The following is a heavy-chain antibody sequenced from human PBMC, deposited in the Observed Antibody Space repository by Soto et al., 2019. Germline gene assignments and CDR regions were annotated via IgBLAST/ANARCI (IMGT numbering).Heavy chain of an antibody. CDR2: IYSGGST. D-gene: IGHD1-7*01. J-gene: IGHJ6*02. Sequence: GGSLRLSCAASGFTVSSNYMSWVRQAPGKGLEWVSVIYSGGSTYYADSVKGRFTISRDNSKNTLYLQMNSLRAEDTAVYYCARDQLMAGRTTWDYYYYGMDVWGQGTTVTVSS. CDR3: ARDQLMAGRTTWDYYYYGMDV. CDR1: GFTVSSNY. V-gene: IGHV3-53*01.